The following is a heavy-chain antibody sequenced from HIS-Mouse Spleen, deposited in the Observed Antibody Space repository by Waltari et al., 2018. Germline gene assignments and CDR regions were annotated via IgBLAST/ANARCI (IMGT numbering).Heavy chain of an antibody. CDR3: AKKPPPLPVRDAFDI. CDR2: KSYDGSNK. D-gene: IGHD3-10*01. J-gene: IGHJ3*02. Sequence: QVQLVESGGGVVQPGRSLGLSCASSGSTFSSYGMPWVRRAPGKGLGWVAVKSYDGSNKYYADSLKGRFTISRDNSKNTLYLQMNSLRAEDTAVYYCAKKPPPLPVRDAFDIWGQGTMVTVSS. CDR1: GSTFSSYG. V-gene: IGHV3-30*18.